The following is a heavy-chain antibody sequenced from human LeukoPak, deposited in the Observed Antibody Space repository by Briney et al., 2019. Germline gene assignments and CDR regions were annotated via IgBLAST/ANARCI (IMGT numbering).Heavy chain of an antibody. CDR2: ISYDGSNK. Sequence: GRSLRLSCAASGFPFSAYAMHWVRQAPGKGLEWVAVISYDGSNKYYADSVKGRFTISRDNSKNTLYLQMNSLRAEDTAVYYCAKDLDSGYDYVLPDYWGQGTLVTVSS. J-gene: IGHJ4*02. CDR3: AKDLDSGYDYVLPDY. CDR1: GFPFSAYA. D-gene: IGHD5-12*01. V-gene: IGHV3-30*04.